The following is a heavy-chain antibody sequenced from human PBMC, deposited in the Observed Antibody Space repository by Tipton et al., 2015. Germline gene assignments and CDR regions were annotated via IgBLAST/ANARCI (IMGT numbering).Heavy chain of an antibody. CDR3: ARHKDSGTYPLDY. D-gene: IGHD3-10*01. CDR1: AYSISSDYY. Sequence: TLSLTCAVSAYSISSDYYWGWIRQPPGKGLEWIGSISHSGNTYYNPSLKSRVTISVDTSKTQFSLKMSSVTASDTAVYYCARHKDSGTYPLDYWGQGTLVTVSS. J-gene: IGHJ4*02. V-gene: IGHV4-38-2*01. CDR2: ISHSGNT.